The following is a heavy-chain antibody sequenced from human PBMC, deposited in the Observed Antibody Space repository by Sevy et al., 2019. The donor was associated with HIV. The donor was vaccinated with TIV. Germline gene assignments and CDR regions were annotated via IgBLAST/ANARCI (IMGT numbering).Heavy chain of an antibody. D-gene: IGHD5-12*01. CDR1: GGSISSYY. CDR2: IYTSGST. J-gene: IGHJ3*02. Sequence: SETLSLTCTVSGGSISSYYWSWIRQPAGKGLEWIGRIYTSGSTNYNPSLKSRVTMSVDTSKNQFSLKLSSVTAADTAVYYCGGDSGYEKGAFDIWGQRTMVTVSS. CDR3: GGDSGYEKGAFDI. V-gene: IGHV4-4*07.